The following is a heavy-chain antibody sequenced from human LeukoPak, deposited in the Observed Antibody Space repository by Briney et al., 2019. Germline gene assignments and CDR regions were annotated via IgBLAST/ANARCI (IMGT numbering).Heavy chain of an antibody. CDR1: GFTFDDYG. J-gene: IGHJ4*02. Sequence: GGSLRLSCAASGFTFDDYGMSWVRQAPGKGLEWVSAISGSAVSTYYADSVKGRFTISRDNSKNTLYPQMNTLRAEDTAVYYCAKELLRYFDWGQGTLVTVSS. D-gene: IGHD3-9*01. V-gene: IGHV3-23*01. CDR3: AKELLRYFD. CDR2: ISGSAVST.